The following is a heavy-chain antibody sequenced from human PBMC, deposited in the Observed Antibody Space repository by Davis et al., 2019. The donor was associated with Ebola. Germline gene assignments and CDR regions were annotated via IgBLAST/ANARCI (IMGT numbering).Heavy chain of an antibody. CDR3: ARFGEGAY. CDR1: GDSMSGYS. J-gene: IGHJ4*02. D-gene: IGHD2-21*01. Sequence: PSETLSLTCTVSGDSMSGYSWNWFRQPPGKGLEWIGFVSGSGRTSYNPSLKSRVTISADTSKNQFSLNLSSVTAADTAVYFCARFGEGAYWGQGTLVTVSS. CDR2: VSGSGRT. V-gene: IGHV4-59*01.